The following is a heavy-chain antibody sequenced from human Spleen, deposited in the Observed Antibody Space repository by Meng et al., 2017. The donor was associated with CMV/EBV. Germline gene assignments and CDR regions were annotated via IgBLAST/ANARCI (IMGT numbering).Heavy chain of an antibody. CDR1: RFTLRSFW. V-gene: IGHV3-74*01. Sequence: SRFTLRSFWLHWVSPGPGKGLICVARIKYAGTYATYADSVQGRFTISRDNAGDRLHLQMNSLRVEDTAVYYCVRDGDRWNFDHWGQGTLVTVSS. CDR3: VRDGDRWNFDH. CDR2: IKYAGTYA. J-gene: IGHJ4*02. D-gene: IGHD2-15*01.